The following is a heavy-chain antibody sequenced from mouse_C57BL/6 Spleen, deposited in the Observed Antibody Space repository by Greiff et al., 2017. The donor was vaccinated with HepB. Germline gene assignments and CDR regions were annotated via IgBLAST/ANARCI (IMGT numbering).Heavy chain of an antibody. V-gene: IGHV1-52*01. D-gene: IGHD1-1*01. J-gene: IGHJ2*01. Sequence: VQLQQPGAELVRPGSSVKLSCKASGYTFTSYWMHWVKQRPIQGLEWIGNIDPSDSETHYNQKFKDKATLTVDKSSSTAYMQLSSLTSEDSAVYYCARNTTHGPYYFDYWGQGTTLTVSS. CDR1: GYTFTSYW. CDR2: IDPSDSET. CDR3: ARNTTHGPYYFDY.